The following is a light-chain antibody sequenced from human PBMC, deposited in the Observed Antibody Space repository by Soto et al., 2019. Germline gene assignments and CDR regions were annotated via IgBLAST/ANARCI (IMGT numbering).Light chain of an antibody. CDR1: SSDVGAYKY. V-gene: IGLV2-14*01. CDR3: SSYTSSSIPYV. Sequence: QSVLTQPASVSGTPGQSITISCTGTSSDVGAYKYVSWYQQHTGKSPKLMIYAVSNRRSGVSNRFSGSKSGNTASLTISALQAEDEADYYCSSYTSSSIPYVFGTGSKVTVL. J-gene: IGLJ1*01. CDR2: AVS.